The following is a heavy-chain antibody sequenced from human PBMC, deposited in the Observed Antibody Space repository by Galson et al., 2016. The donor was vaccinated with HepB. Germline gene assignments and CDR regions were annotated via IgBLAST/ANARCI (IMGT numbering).Heavy chain of an antibody. J-gene: IGHJ5*01. CDR3: ARDNCINAICYTGWFDS. CDR2: ISYNI. Sequence: SLRLSCAASGFTFSTYNMNWVRQAPGKGLEWVSSISYNIYYADSVRGRFTISRDNAKNSLLLQMNSLRVEDTAVYYCARDNCINAICYTGWFDSWGQGTLVTVSA. D-gene: IGHD2-8*01. V-gene: IGHV3-21*01. CDR1: GFTFSTYN.